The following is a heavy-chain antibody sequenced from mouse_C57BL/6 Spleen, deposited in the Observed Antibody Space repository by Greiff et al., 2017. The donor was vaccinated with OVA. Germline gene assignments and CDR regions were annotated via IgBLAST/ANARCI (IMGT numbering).Heavy chain of an antibody. V-gene: IGHV5-17*01. D-gene: IGHD1-1*01. CDR3: ARGDYYGSSRYFDV. CDR1: GFTFSDYG. Sequence: EVQVVESGGGLVKPGGSLKLSCAASGFTFSDYGMHWVRQAPEKGLEWVAYISSGSSTIYYADTVKGRFTISRDNAKNTLSLQMTSLRSEDTAMYDCARGDYYGSSRYFDVWGTGTTVTVSS. CDR2: ISSGSSTI. J-gene: IGHJ1*03.